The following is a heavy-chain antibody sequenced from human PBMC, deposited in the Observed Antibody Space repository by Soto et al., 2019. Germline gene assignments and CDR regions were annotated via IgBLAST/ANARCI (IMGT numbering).Heavy chain of an antibody. V-gene: IGHV1-18*04. CDR1: CYTFRSYG. CDR2: ISAYNGDT. CDR3: ARAWSRYYDNSALIWFY. Sequence: GXSVKVSFKASCYTFRSYGISWGRQAPVQGLEWVGWISAYNGDTHYAPKFQDRITLTTETSTDTAYMELRSLRLDDTAVYYCARAWSRYYDNSALIWFYWGQGSLVTVYS. D-gene: IGHD3-22*01. J-gene: IGHJ4*02.